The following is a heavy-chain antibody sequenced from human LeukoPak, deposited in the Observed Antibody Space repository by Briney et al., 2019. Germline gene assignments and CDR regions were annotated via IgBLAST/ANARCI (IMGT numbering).Heavy chain of an antibody. J-gene: IGHJ4*02. V-gene: IGHV4-59*01. D-gene: IGHD5-18*01. CDR2: IYYSGSA. CDR1: GGSISSYY. CDR3: ARGRRVDAAMLSD. Sequence: SETLSLTCTVSGGSISSYYWSWIRQPPGKGLEWIGYIYYSGSANYNPSLKSRVTMSVDTSKSQLSLKLSSVTAVDTAVYYCARGRRVDAAMLSDWGQGTLVTVSS.